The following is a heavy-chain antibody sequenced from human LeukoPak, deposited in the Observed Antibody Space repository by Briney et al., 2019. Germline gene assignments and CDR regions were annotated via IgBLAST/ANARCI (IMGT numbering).Heavy chain of an antibody. CDR3: ARGAVAGNQKPGGY. D-gene: IGHD6-19*01. J-gene: IGHJ4*02. CDR1: GFTFSIYA. Sequence: GGSLRLSRAASGFTFSIYAMSWVRQAPWKGLEWVSAISGSGGSTYYADSVKGRFTISRDNSKNTLYLQMNSLRAEDTAVYYCARGAVAGNQKPGGYWGQGTLVTVSS. V-gene: IGHV3-23*01. CDR2: ISGSGGST.